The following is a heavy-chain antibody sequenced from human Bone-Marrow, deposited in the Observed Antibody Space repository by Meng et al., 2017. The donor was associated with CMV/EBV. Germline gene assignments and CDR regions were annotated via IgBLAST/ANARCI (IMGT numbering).Heavy chain of an antibody. D-gene: IGHD3-10*01. Sequence: ASVKVSCKASGYTFTSYGISWVRQAPGQGLEWMGWISAYNGNTNYAQKLQGRVTMTTDTSTSTAYMELRSLRSEDTAVYYCARERLPGDHDNNYGMDVWGQGTTVTVSS. CDR1: GYTFTSYG. CDR3: ARERLPGDHDNNYGMDV. CDR2: ISAYNGNT. V-gene: IGHV1-18*01. J-gene: IGHJ6*02.